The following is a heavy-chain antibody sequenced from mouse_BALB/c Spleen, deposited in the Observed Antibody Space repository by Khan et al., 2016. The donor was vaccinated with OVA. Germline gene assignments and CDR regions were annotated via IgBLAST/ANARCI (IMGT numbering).Heavy chain of an antibody. Sequence: EVQLQESGPGLVKPSQSLSLTCTVTGYSIASDYAWNWIRQFPGNKLEWMGFISYNGNTNYNPSLKSRLSITRDTSKDQFFLQLKSVTSEDTATYYCARVYGGDFDYWGQGTTLTVSS. CDR2: ISYNGNT. CDR1: GYSIASDYA. V-gene: IGHV3-2*02. D-gene: IGHD1-1*01. J-gene: IGHJ2*01. CDR3: ARVYGGDFDY.